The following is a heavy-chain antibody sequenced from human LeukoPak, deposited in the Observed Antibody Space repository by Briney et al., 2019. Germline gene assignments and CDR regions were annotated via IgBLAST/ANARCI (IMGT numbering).Heavy chain of an antibody. CDR1: GRSISRGSYH. CDR3: ARVTTVVTPDAFDI. Sequence: SQTLSLTCTVSGRSISRGSYHWSWIRQPAGKGLEWIGYIYYSGSTNYNPSLKSRVTISVDTSKNQFSLKLSSVTAADTAVYYCARVTTVVTPDAFDIWGQGTMVTVSS. V-gene: IGHV4-61*09. J-gene: IGHJ3*02. CDR2: IYYSGST. D-gene: IGHD4-23*01.